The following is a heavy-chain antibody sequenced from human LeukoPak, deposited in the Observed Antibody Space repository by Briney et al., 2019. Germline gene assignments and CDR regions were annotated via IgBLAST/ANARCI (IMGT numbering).Heavy chain of an antibody. J-gene: IGHJ4*02. CDR2: MSPHANYV. Sequence: QAGGSLRLSCAASGXTFSDFGIHWVRQAPGKGLEWVAVMSPHANYVYYADSVQGRFTISRDDSKDMVYLQMNSLRDEDTAVYFCARDWIDRSLDYWGQGTLVTVSS. D-gene: IGHD2-2*03. CDR1: GXTFSDFG. CDR3: ARDWIDRSLDY. V-gene: IGHV3-33*01.